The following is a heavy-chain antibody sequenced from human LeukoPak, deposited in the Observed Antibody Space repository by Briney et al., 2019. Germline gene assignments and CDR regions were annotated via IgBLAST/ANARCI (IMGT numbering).Heavy chain of an antibody. D-gene: IGHD2-2*02. Sequence: ASVKVSCKASGYTFTSYYMHWVRQAPGQGLEWRGIINPSGGSTSYAQKFQGRVTMTRDTSTSTVYMELSSLRSEDTAVYYCARDRAATAIPEYYFDYWGQGTLVTVSS. CDR1: GYTFTSYY. V-gene: IGHV1-46*01. CDR3: ARDRAATAIPEYYFDY. J-gene: IGHJ4*02. CDR2: INPSGGST.